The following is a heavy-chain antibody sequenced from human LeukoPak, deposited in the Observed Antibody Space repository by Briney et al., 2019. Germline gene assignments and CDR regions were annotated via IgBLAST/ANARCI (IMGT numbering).Heavy chain of an antibody. CDR3: TKDKTYYGSGSH. CDR2: ISWNSAKI. Sequence: GRSLRLSCAASGFTFDDHAMHWVRQAPGKGLEWVSGISWNSAKIGYVDSVKGRFTISRDNAEASLYLQMNSLRPEDTALYYCTKDKTYYGSGSHWGQGTLVTVSS. D-gene: IGHD3-10*01. CDR1: GFTFDDHA. V-gene: IGHV3-9*01. J-gene: IGHJ4*02.